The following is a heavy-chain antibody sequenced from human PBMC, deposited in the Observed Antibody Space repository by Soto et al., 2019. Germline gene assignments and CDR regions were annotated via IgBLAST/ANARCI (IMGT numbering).Heavy chain of an antibody. Sequence: QVQLVESGGGVVQPGRSLRLSCAASGFTFSSYGMHWVSQAPGKGLEWVAVIWYDGSNKYYADSVKGRFTISRDNSKNTLYLKMNSLRADDTAVYYCARDPYVGVVVPADIGWFDQWGQVTLVTVSS. CDR2: IWYDGSNK. D-gene: IGHD2-2*01. V-gene: IGHV3-33*01. J-gene: IGHJ5*02. CDR1: GFTFSSYG. CDR3: ARDPYVGVVVPADIGWFDQ.